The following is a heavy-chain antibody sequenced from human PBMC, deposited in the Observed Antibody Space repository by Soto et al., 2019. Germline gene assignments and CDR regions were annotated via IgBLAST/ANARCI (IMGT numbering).Heavy chain of an antibody. D-gene: IGHD3-3*01. J-gene: IGHJ4*02. Sequence: QVQLVESGGGVVQPGRSLRLSCAASGFSFSSYAMHWVRQAPGKGLEWVAVISHDGSIKKFADFVEGRFPVFRDNSNNNLFLQMESLKPDDSAVYYCAKELAFGDFWRGLEYWGQGALVTVAS. CDR1: GFSFSSYA. V-gene: IGHV3-30*18. CDR2: ISHDGSIK. CDR3: AKELAFGDFWRGLEY.